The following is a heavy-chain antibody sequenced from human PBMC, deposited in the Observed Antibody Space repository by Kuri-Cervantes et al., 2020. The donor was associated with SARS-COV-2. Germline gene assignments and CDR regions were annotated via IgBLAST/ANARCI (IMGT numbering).Heavy chain of an antibody. CDR3: AREGITAAGREFDY. CDR1: GFTFSISD. J-gene: IGHJ4*02. D-gene: IGHD6-25*01. CDR2: ISYDGNIR. Sequence: LNISCASSGFTFSISDLHWVRQAPGKGLEWVSIISYDGNIRYYADSVKGRFPISRDNSKSTLYLQMNSLRAEDTALYFCAREGITAAGREFDYWGQGTLVTVSS. V-gene: IGHV3-30-3*01.